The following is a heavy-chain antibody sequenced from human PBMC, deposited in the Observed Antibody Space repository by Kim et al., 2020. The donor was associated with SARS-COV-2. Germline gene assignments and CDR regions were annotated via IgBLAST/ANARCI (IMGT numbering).Heavy chain of an antibody. CDR1: GFTFSSYA. CDR2: ISGSGGST. V-gene: IGHV3-23*01. Sequence: GGSLRLSCAASGFTFSSYAMSWVRQAPGKGLEWVSAISGSGGSTYYADSVKGRFTISRDNSKNTLYLQMNSLRAEDTAVYYCAKRSQGPFIGAVAGFFDYWGQGTLVTVSS. CDR3: AKRSQGPFIGAVAGFFDY. J-gene: IGHJ4*02. D-gene: IGHD6-19*01.